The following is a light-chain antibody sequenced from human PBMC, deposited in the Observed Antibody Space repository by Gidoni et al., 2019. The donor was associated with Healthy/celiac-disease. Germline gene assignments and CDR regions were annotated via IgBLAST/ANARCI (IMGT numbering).Light chain of an antibody. CDR3: QQYGSSPLT. CDR2: GAA. V-gene: IGKV3-20*01. J-gene: IGKJ4*01. Sequence: EIVFTQSPGTLSLSPGERATLSCRASQSVSSSYLAWYQQKPGQAPRLLIYGAASRATGIPDRFSGSGSGTDFTLTISRLDPEDFAVYYCQQYGSSPLTFGGGTKVEIK. CDR1: QSVSSSY.